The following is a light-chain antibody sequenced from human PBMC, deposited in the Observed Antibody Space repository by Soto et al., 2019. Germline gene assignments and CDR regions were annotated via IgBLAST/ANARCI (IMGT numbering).Light chain of an antibody. V-gene: IGKV3-20*01. CDR3: QQYGSSPYT. CDR1: QSVDSIY. Sequence: EIVLTQSPGTLSLSPGERATLSCRASQSVDSIYIAWYQQKPGQPPRLLIYSASSWATGVPARFSGSGSGTDCTLTISRLEPEDSAVYYCQQYGSSPYTFGQGTKLEIK. J-gene: IGKJ2*01. CDR2: SAS.